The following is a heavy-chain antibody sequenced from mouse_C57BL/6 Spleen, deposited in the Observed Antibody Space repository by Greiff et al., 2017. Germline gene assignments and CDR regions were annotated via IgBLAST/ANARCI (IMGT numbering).Heavy chain of an antibody. CDR3: ARDCYESYYAMDY. Sequence: QVQLQQPGAELVKPGASVKLSCKASGYTFTSYWMHWVKQRPGRGLEWIGRIDPNSGGTKYNEKFKSKATLTVDKPSSTAYMQLSSLTSEDSAVYYCARDCYESYYAMDYWGQGTSVTVSS. D-gene: IGHD1-1*01. CDR1: GYTFTSYW. CDR2: IDPNSGGT. V-gene: IGHV1-72*01. J-gene: IGHJ4*01.